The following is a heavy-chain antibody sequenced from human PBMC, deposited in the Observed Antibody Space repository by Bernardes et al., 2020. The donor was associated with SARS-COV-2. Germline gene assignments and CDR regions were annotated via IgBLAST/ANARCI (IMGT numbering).Heavy chain of an antibody. V-gene: IGHV3-21*01. CDR3: SRIDEVTGRDY. D-gene: IGHD6-19*01. J-gene: IGHJ4*02. CDR2: VSGSGDT. Sequence: GGSLRLYCITSGFTLDMFAMSWVRQVPGKGLEWVTGVSGSGDTYYADSVKGRFTISRDNAKNLLYLQMNSLIAEDTAVYYWSRIDEVTGRDYWGQGTLVTVSS. CDR1: GFTLDMFA.